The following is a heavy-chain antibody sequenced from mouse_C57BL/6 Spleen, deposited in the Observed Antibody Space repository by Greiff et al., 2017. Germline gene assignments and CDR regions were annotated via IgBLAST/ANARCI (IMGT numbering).Heavy chain of an antibody. CDR1: GYTFTSYD. CDR3: AGAYYSNYVLYAMDY. D-gene: IGHD2-5*01. J-gene: IGHJ4*01. V-gene: IGHV1-85*01. CDR2: IYPRDGST. Sequence: QVQLQQSGPELVKPGASVKLSCKASGYTFTSYDINWVKQRPGQGLEWIGWIYPRDGSTKYNEKFKGKATLTVDTSSSTAYMELHSLTSEDSAVYFCAGAYYSNYVLYAMDYWGQGTSVTVSS.